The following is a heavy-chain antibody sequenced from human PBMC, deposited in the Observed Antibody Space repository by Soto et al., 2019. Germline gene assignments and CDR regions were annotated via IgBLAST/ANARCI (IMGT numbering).Heavy chain of an antibody. J-gene: IGHJ5*02. V-gene: IGHV4-31*03. CDR3: ARVGGINWFDP. Sequence: QVQLQESGPGLVKPSQTLSLTCTVSGGSISSGGYYWSWIRQHPGKGLEWIGYIYYSGSTYYNPSLKRRVTISVHTSKNQCSLKLSSVTAADTAVYYCARVGGINWFDPWGQGTLVTVSS. D-gene: IGHD3-16*01. CDR2: IYYSGST. CDR1: GGSISSGGYY.